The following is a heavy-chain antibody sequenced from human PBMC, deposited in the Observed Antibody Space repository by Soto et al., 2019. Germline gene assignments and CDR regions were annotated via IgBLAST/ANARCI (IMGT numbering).Heavy chain of an antibody. D-gene: IGHD3-16*01. CDR3: TTNSYDY. CDR2: IRSKTYGGTT. Sequence: GGSLRLSCTASGFTFGDYAMSWVRQAPGKGLEWVGFIRSKTYGGTTEYAASVKGRFTISRDDSKSIAYLQMNSLKTEDTAVYYCTTNSYDYWGQGTLVIVSS. CDR1: GFTFGDYA. V-gene: IGHV3-49*04. J-gene: IGHJ1*01.